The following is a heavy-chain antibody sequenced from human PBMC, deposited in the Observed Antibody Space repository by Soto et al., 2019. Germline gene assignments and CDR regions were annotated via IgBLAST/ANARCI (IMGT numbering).Heavy chain of an antibody. J-gene: IGHJ4*02. CDR3: ARGGGVTTTGDDY. Sequence: QLQLQESGSGLVKPSQTLSLTCAVSGGSINTATHSWSWIRQPPGKGLEWIGYIYHSGSTYYNPSVKSRITIPIDKSNKQSSRRLSSVTAADTAVYYCARGGGVTTTGDDYWGQGILVTVSS. D-gene: IGHD4-4*01. V-gene: IGHV4-30-2*01. CDR2: IYHSGST. CDR1: GGSINTATHS.